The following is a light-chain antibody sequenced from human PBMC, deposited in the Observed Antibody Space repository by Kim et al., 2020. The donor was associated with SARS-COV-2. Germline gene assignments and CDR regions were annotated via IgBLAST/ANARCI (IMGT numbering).Light chain of an antibody. J-gene: IGLJ2*01. V-gene: IGLV3-21*02. CDR3: QVWDSSSDHVV. CDR1: DDGSES. Sequence: ATGQASRIRCGGNDDGSESVHWYQQKPDQGPVLVLYYDRDRTPRIPKRLCGSNSGNTATLTISRVEAGDVADYYCQVWDSSSDHVVFGGGTQLTVL. CDR2: YDR.